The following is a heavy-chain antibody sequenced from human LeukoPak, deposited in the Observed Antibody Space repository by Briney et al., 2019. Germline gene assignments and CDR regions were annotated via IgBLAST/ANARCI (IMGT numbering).Heavy chain of an antibody. V-gene: IGHV1-2*02. CDR3: ARVPSGWYFDY. J-gene: IGHJ4*02. CDR2: INPDSGGT. Sequence: ASVKVSCKASGYTFTGYYIHWVRQAPGQGLEWMGWINPDSGGTNYAQKFQGRVTMTRDTSISTAYMELSRLRSDGTAVYYCARVPSGWYFDYWGQGTLVTVSS. CDR1: GYTFTGYY. D-gene: IGHD6-19*01.